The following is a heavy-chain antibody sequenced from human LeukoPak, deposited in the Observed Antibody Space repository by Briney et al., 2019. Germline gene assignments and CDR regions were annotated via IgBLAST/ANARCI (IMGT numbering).Heavy chain of an antibody. CDR1: GYTFTSYG. CDR2: INAGNGNT. V-gene: IGHV1-3*03. J-gene: IGHJ3*02. D-gene: IGHD3-10*01. Sequence: ASVKVSCKASGYTFTSYGTSWVRQAPGQGLEWMGWINAGNGNTKYSQEFQGRVTITRDTSASTAYMELSSLRSEDMAVYYCARAYYGSGSHVNAFDIWGQGTMVTVSS. CDR3: ARAYYGSGSHVNAFDI.